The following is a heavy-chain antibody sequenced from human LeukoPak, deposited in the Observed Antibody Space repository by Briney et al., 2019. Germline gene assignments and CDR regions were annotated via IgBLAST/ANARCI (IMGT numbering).Heavy chain of an antibody. Sequence: SETLSLTCTVSGGSISSSSYYWGWIRQPPGKGLEWIGSIYYSGSTYHNPSLKSRVTISVDTSKNQFSLKLSSVTAADTAVYYCARRFGELFPDYWGQGTLVTVSS. V-gene: IGHV4-39*01. CDR3: ARRFGELFPDY. J-gene: IGHJ4*02. CDR1: GGSISSSSYY. D-gene: IGHD3-10*01. CDR2: IYYSGST.